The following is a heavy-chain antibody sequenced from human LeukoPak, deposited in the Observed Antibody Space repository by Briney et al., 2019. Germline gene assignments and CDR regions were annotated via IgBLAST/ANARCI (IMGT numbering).Heavy chain of an antibody. D-gene: IGHD2-2*01. CDR1: GGSISSSNYY. V-gene: IGHV4-61*05. CDR2: IYYSGST. J-gene: IGHJ4*02. CDR3: ARYHCSSTSCYYFDY. Sequence: SETLSLTCTVSGGSISSSNYYWGWIRQPPGKGLEWIGYIYYSGSTNYNPSLKSRVTISVDTSKNQFSLKLSSVTAADTAVYYCARYHCSSTSCYYFDYWGQGTLVTVSS.